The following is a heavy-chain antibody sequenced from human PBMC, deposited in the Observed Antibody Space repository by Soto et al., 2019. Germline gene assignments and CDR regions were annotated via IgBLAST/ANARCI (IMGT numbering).Heavy chain of an antibody. CDR1: GGTFSSYT. D-gene: IGHD6-19*01. CDR2: IIPILGIA. V-gene: IGHV1-69*04. CDR3: ARDSNPRIAVAGYNWFDP. Sequence: SVKVSCKASGGTFSSYTISWVRQAPGQGLEWMGRIIPILGIANYAQKFQGRVTITADKSTSTAYMELSSLRSEDTAVYYCARDSNPRIAVAGYNWFDPWGQGTLVTVSS. J-gene: IGHJ5*02.